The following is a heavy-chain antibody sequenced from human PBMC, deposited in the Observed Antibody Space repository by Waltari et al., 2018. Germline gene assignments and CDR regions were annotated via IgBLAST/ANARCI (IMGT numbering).Heavy chain of an antibody. V-gene: IGHV1-69*01. CDR1: GGTFSSYA. CDR2: FIPIFGTA. CDR3: ARDTRWYCSGGSCYLDY. J-gene: IGHJ4*02. Sequence: QVQLVQSGAEVKKPGSSVKVSCKASGGTFSSYAISWVRQAPGQGLGWMGGFIPIFGTANYAQKFHGRVTITADESTSTAYMELSSLRSEDTAVYYCARDTRWYCSGGSCYLDYWGQGTLVTVSS. D-gene: IGHD2-15*01.